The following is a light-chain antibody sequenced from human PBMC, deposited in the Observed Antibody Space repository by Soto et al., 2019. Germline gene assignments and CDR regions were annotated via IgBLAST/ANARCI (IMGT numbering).Light chain of an antibody. CDR3: QQRNFWPLT. CDR2: DAS. J-gene: IGKJ3*01. V-gene: IGKV3D-11*01. Sequence: EDVLTQSPAILSLSPGERATLSCRASQGIGNYLAWYQQKPGQAPRLLSYDASNRATGIPARFSGSGSDTDFTLTIDSLEPEDSAVYYCQQRNFWPLTFGPGTRVEIK. CDR1: QGIGNY.